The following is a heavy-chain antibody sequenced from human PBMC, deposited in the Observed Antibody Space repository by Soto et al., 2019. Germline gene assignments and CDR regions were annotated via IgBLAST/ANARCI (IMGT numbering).Heavy chain of an antibody. CDR1: GFSFGVYG. Sequence: GGSLRLSCETSGFSFGVYGMHWVRQAPGKGLEWVAVIWYDASKQFYAASVEGRFTISRDNSKAILYLQMNSLRAEDTAVYYCAAWAEGATEVHWGQGTLVTASS. V-gene: IGHV3-33*01. CDR3: AAWAEGATEVH. CDR2: IWYDASKQ. D-gene: IGHD2-15*01. J-gene: IGHJ4*02.